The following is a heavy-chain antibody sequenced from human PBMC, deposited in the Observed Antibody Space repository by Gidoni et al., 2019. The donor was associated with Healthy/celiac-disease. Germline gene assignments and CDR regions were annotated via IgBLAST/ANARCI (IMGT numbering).Heavy chain of an antibody. CDR3: ARGNYYDSSGYLH. CDR1: VGSISSYY. V-gene: IGHV4-59*01. J-gene: IGHJ4*02. D-gene: IGHD3-22*01. CDR2: SYYSGST. Sequence: VQLQESGPGLVKPSETLSLTCPVSVGSISSYYWSWIRQPPGKGLEWIGYSYYSGSTNYNPSLKRRVTISVDTSKNQCSLKLSSVTAADTAVYDCARGNYYDSSGYLHWGQGTLVTVSS.